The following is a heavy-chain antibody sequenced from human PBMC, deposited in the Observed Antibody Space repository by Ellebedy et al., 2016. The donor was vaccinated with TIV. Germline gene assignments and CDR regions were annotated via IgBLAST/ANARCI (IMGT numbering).Heavy chain of an antibody. CDR1: GFTFRNYA. CDR3: AQGRDWAFAV. J-gene: IGHJ3*01. V-gene: IGHV3-23*01. D-gene: IGHD2-21*02. Sequence: GESLKISCAASGFTFRNYAMTWVRQAPGKGLQWVSVISGSDGGTYYADSVKGRFTISRDNSKHTLYQQKNGLRAEDTAVYFCAQGRDWAFAVWGQGTMVTVS. CDR2: ISGSDGGT.